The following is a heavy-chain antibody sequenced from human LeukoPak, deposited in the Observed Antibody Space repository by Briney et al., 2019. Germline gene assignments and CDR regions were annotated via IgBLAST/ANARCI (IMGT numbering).Heavy chain of an antibody. D-gene: IGHD6-19*01. CDR2: IYSGGST. Sequence: GGSLRLSCAASGFTVSSNYMSWVRQAPGKGLEWVSVIYSGGSTYYADSVKGRFTISRDNSKNTLYLQMNSLRAEDTAVYYCAKDGARWLVSDYWGQGTLVTVSS. V-gene: IGHV3-53*01. J-gene: IGHJ4*02. CDR1: GFTVSSNY. CDR3: AKDGARWLVSDY.